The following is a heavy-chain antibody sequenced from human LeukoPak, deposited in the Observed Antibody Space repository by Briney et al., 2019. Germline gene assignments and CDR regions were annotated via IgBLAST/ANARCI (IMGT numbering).Heavy chain of an antibody. Sequence: PGGSLRLSCAASGFTFSSYWMSWVRQAPGKGLEWVANIKQDGSEKYYVDSVKGRFTISRDNAKNSLYLQMNSLRAEDTAVYYCARGRGRSSSAKGGYFDYWGQGTLVTVSS. CDR1: GFTFSSYW. CDR2: IKQDGSEK. V-gene: IGHV3-7*01. D-gene: IGHD6-6*01. CDR3: ARGRGRSSSAKGGYFDY. J-gene: IGHJ4*02.